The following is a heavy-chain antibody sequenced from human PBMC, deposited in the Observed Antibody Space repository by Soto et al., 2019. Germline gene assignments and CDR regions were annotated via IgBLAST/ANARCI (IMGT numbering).Heavy chain of an antibody. CDR3: AGGRDIVVVPAAMMAFDI. V-gene: IGHV3-7*01. Sequence: GGSLRLSCAASGFTFSSYWMSWVRQAPGKGLEWVANIKQDGSEKYYVDSVKGRFTISRDNAKNSLYLQMNSLGAEDTAVYYCAGGRDIVVVPAAMMAFDIWGQGTMVTVSS. CDR2: IKQDGSEK. J-gene: IGHJ3*02. CDR1: GFTFSSYW. D-gene: IGHD2-2*01.